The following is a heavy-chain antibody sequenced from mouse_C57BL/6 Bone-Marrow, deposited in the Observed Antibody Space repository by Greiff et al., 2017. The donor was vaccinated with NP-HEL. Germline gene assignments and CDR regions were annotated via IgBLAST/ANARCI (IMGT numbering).Heavy chain of an antibody. CDR1: GYTFTSYW. CDR2: IDPSDSYT. CDR3: ARGRFAY. J-gene: IGHJ3*01. V-gene: IGHV1-69*01. Sequence: VQLQQPGAELVMPGASVKLSCKASGYTFTSYWMHWVKQRPGPGLEWIGEIDPSDSYTNYNQKFKGKSTLTVDKSSSTAYMQLSSLTSEDSAVYYCARGRFAYWGQGTLVTVSA.